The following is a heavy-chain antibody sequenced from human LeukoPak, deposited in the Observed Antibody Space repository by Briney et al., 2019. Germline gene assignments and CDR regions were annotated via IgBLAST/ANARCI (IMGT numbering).Heavy chain of an antibody. Sequence: SETLSLTCTASGGSISSSSYYWGWIRQPPGKGLEWIGSIYYSGSTYYNPSLKSRVTISVDTSKNQFSLKLSSVTAADTAVYYCARDGIAVAGVGYWGQGTLVTVSS. CDR3: ARDGIAVAGVGY. CDR1: GGSISSSSYY. V-gene: IGHV4-39*01. J-gene: IGHJ4*02. CDR2: IYYSGST. D-gene: IGHD6-19*01.